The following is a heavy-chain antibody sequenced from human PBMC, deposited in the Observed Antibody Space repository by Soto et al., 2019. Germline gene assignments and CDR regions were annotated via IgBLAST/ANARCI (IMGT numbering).Heavy chain of an antibody. D-gene: IGHD2-15*01. J-gene: IGHJ4*02. CDR2: IYYSGST. Sequence: SETLSLTCTVSGGSISSSSYYWGWIRQPPGKGLEWIGSIYYSGSTYYNPSLKSRVTISVDTSKNQFSLKLSSVTAADTAVYYCARHTPAISISDHWGQGILVTVS. CDR3: ARHTPAISISDH. CDR1: GGSISSSSYY. V-gene: IGHV4-39*01.